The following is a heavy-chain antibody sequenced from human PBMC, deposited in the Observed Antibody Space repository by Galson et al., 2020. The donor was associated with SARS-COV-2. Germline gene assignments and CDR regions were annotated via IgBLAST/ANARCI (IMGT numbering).Heavy chain of an antibody. V-gene: IGHV1-2*02. CDR3: ARGPISTPDDFGY. Sequence: GESPKISCKTSGYRFTGYYMHWVRQAPGQGLEWIGWINPNTGDTKYNQKLQGSATMTRDTSITTAYMEMSSLTSDDTAFYYCARGPISTPDDFGYRGQVTLVTVSA. J-gene: IGHJ4*02. D-gene: IGHD3-9*01. CDR2: INPNTGDT. CDR1: GYRFTGYY.